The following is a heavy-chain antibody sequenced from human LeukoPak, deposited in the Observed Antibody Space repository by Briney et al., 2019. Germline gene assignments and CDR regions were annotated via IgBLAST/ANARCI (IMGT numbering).Heavy chain of an antibody. CDR1: GGTFSRYV. Sequence: SVKVSCKASGGTFSRYVFSWVRQAPGQGLEWMGGIIPIVNVTDYAQKFQGRVTITADKSTNTAFMKLSSLRSEDTAVYYCARGDIVVLPAGIPHNWFDPWDQGTLVTVSS. CDR2: IIPIVNVT. J-gene: IGHJ5*02. CDR3: ARGDIVVLPAGIPHNWFDP. D-gene: IGHD2-2*02. V-gene: IGHV1-69*10.